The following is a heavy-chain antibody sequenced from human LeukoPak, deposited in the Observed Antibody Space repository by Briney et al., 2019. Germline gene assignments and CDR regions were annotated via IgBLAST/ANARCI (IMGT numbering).Heavy chain of an antibody. J-gene: IGHJ3*01. CDR2: ISQDGRFK. Sequence: PGGSLRLSCAASGFTFSTYWMNWVRRAPGKALEWVANISQDGRFKYSVASVQGRFTISRDNAQNALYLEMNSLRAEDTAVYYCARILPGAVGDVLDPWGQGTMVTVTS. CDR1: GFTFSTYW. CDR3: ARILPGAVGDVLDP. V-gene: IGHV3-7*01. D-gene: IGHD6-19*01.